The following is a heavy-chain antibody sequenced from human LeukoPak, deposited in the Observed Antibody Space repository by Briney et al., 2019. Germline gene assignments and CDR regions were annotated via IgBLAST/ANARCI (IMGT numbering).Heavy chain of an antibody. V-gene: IGHV4-39*07. Sequence: PSETLSLTCTVSGGSISSSSYYWGWIRHPPGKGLEWIGCIYYSGSTNYNPSLKSRVTISVDTSKNQFSLRLSSVTGADTAVYYCARGPRPGAFWNGSLIAHYFDYWGQGTLVTVSS. D-gene: IGHD3-3*01. CDR1: GGSISSSSYY. CDR2: IYYSGST. CDR3: ARGPRPGAFWNGSLIAHYFDY. J-gene: IGHJ4*02.